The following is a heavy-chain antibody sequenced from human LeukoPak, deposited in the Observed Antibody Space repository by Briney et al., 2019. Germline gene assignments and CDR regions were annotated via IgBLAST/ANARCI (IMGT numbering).Heavy chain of an antibody. CDR1: GYTFTSYA. CDR2: IIPIFGTA. V-gene: IGHV1-69*13. D-gene: IGHD6-6*01. CDR3: ASPSGAFYSSSDVYYYYGMDV. J-gene: IGHJ6*02. Sequence: GASVKVSCKASGYTFTSYAMNWVRQAPGQGLEWMGGIIPIFGTANYAQKFQGRVTITADESTSTAYMELSSLRSEDTAVYYCASPSGAFYSSSDVYYYYGMDVWGQGTTVTVSS.